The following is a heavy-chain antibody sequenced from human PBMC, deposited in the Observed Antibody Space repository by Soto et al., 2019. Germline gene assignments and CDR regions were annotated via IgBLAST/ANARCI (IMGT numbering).Heavy chain of an antibody. Sequence: EVQLVESGGDLVQPGGSLRLSCAASGFTFSSFWMHWVRQAPGKGLVWVSRINSDGSGASYADFVEGRFTISRDNAKNTVYFQMNSLREGDTAVYYCIRDYGEAGSTNAFDIWGQGTMVTVSS. J-gene: IGHJ3*02. V-gene: IGHV3-74*01. CDR3: IRDYGEAGSTNAFDI. CDR1: GFTFSSFW. CDR2: INSDGSGA. D-gene: IGHD3-10*01.